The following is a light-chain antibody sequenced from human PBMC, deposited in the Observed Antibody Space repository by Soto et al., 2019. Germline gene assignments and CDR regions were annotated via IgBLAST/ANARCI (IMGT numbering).Light chain of an antibody. J-gene: IGLJ2*01. CDR2: DVS. CDR3: SSYTSSSTCDVV. Sequence: QSALTQPASVSGSPGQSITISCTGTSSDVGGYNYVSWYQQHPGKAPKLMIYDVSNRPSGVSNRFSGSKSGNTASLTISGLQAEDEADYYCSSYTSSSTCDVVFGGGTKVTVL. CDR1: SSDVGGYNY. V-gene: IGLV2-14*01.